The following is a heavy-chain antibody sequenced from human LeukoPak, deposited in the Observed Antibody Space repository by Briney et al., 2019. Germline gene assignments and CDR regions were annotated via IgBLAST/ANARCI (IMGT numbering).Heavy chain of an antibody. Sequence: ASVKVSCKASGYTFTSYGISWVRQAPGQGLEWMGWISAYNGNTNYAQKLQGRVTMTTDTSTSTAYMELRSLRSEDTAVYYCASGSYCSSTSCYDYWGQGTLVTVSS. J-gene: IGHJ4*02. CDR3: ASGSYCSSTSCYDY. V-gene: IGHV1-18*01. CDR2: ISAYNGNT. CDR1: GYTFTSYG. D-gene: IGHD2-2*01.